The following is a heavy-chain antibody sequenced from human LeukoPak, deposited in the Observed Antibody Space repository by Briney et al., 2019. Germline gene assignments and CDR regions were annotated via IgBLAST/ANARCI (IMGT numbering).Heavy chain of an antibody. V-gene: IGHV5-10-1*01. CDR2: IDPSDSYT. J-gene: IGHJ4*02. CDR3: ARHSEAGIAAAGTRY. D-gene: IGHD6-13*01. CDR1: GXSFTSYW. Sequence: GESLKISCKGSGXSFTSYWSSWVRQMPGKGLEWMGRIDPSDSYTNYSPSFQGHVTISADKSISTAYLQWSSLKASDTAMYYCARHSEAGIAAAGTRYWGQGTLVTVSS.